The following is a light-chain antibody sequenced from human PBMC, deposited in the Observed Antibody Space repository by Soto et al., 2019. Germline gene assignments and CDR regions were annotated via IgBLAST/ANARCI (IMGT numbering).Light chain of an antibody. Sequence: GERVTITCRTSQTINNYLNWYQQKPGKAPKLLIYKASTLKSGVPSRFSGSGSGTEFTLTISSLQPDDFATYYCQHYNSYSEAFGQGTKVDIK. J-gene: IGKJ1*01. CDR1: QTINNY. V-gene: IGKV1-5*03. CDR2: KAS. CDR3: QHYNSYSEA.